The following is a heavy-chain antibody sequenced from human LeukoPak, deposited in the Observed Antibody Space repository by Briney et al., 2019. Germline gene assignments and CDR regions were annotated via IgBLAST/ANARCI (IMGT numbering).Heavy chain of an antibody. D-gene: IGHD3-10*01. Sequence: ASVKVSCKASGYTFTGYYMHWVRQAPGQGLEWMGWINPDTGGANYAQKFQGRVTMTRDTSIATAYMELSSLTSDDTAVYYCAREFYSGSGSPWGYYFDYWGQGTLVTVSS. J-gene: IGHJ4*02. CDR2: INPDTGGA. V-gene: IGHV1-2*02. CDR3: AREFYSGSGSPWGYYFDY. CDR1: GYTFTGYY.